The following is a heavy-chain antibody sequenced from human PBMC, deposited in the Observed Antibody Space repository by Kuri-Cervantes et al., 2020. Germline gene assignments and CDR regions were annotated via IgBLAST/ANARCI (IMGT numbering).Heavy chain of an antibody. V-gene: IGHV4-34*01. Sequence: GSLRLSCAVYGGSFSGYYWSWIRQPPGKGLEWIGEINHSGSTNYNPSLKSRVTISVDTSKNQFSLKLSSVTAADTAVYYCARMWGSRKLDYWGQGTLVTVSS. D-gene: IGHD1-14*01. CDR3: ARMWGSRKLDY. CDR2: INHSGST. J-gene: IGHJ4*02. CDR1: GGSFSGYY.